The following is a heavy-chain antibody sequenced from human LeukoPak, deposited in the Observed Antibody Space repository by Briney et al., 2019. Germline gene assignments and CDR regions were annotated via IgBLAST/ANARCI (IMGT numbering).Heavy chain of an antibody. V-gene: IGHV3-33*05. D-gene: IGHD3-9*01. CDR3: ATFDNPFGY. CDR1: GFTFSSYG. CDR2: ISYDGSNK. J-gene: IGHJ4*02. Sequence: QSGGSLRLSCAASGFTFSSYGMHWVRQAPGKGLEWVAVISYDGSNKYYADSVKGRFTISRDNAKNSLYLQMNSLRADDTAVYYCATFDNPFGYWGQGTLVTVSS.